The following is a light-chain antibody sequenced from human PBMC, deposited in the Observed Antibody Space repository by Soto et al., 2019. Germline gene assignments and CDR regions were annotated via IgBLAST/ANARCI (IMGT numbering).Light chain of an antibody. CDR1: SSDIGGYNS. CDR2: EGT. Sequence: HSVLTQSPSASGSPGQSVTISCTGTSSDIGGYNSVSWYQQHPGKAPKLLIYEGTQRPSGISFRFSASRSGNTASLTISGLQTEDEADYHCCSYAGTYVFGSGTKVTVL. CDR3: CSYAGTYV. V-gene: IGLV2-8*01. J-gene: IGLJ1*01.